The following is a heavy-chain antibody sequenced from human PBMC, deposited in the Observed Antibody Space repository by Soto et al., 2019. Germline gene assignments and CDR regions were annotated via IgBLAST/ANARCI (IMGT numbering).Heavy chain of an antibody. CDR2: INSDGSST. CDR3: APFGVVIRPFDY. CDR1: GFTFSSYW. D-gene: IGHD3-3*01. J-gene: IGHJ4*02. V-gene: IGHV3-74*01. Sequence: PGGSLRLSCAASGFTFSSYWMHWVRQAPGKGLVWVSRINSDGSSTSYADSVKGRFTISRDNAKNTLYLQMNSLRAEDTAVYYCAPFGVVIRPFDYWGQGTLVTVSS.